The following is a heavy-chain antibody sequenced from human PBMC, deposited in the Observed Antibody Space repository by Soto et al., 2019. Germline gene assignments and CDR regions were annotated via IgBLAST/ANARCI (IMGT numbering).Heavy chain of an antibody. CDR3: AKDRHRSRWYY. D-gene: IGHD6-13*01. CDR2: ISSSSSTI. J-gene: IGHJ4*02. Sequence: HPGGSLRLSCAASGFTFSSYSMNWVRQAPGKGLEWVSYISSSSSTIYYADSVKGRFTISRDNAKNSLYLQMNSLRAEDTAVYYCAKDRHRSRWYYWGQGTLVTVSS. CDR1: GFTFSSYS. V-gene: IGHV3-48*01.